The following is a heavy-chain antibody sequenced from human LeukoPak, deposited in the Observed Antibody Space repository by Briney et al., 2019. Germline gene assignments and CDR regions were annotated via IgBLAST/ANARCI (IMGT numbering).Heavy chain of an antibody. CDR3: ARDPYDSSGYSGVGLDY. CDR1: GFKFTTYY. V-gene: IGHV3-11*04. J-gene: IGHJ4*02. Sequence: PGGSLRLSCAASGFKFTTYYMTWIRQAPGKGLEWLSSISGSGTTIDYADSVKGRFTISRDNAKNSLYLQMNSLRAEDTAVYYCARDPYDSSGYSGVGLDYWGQGTLVTVSS. D-gene: IGHD3-22*01. CDR2: ISGSGTTI.